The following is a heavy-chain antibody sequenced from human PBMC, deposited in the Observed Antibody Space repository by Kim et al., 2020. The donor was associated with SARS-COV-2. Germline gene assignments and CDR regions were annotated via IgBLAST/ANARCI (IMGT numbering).Heavy chain of an antibody. V-gene: IGHV3-30*04. D-gene: IGHD6-13*01. J-gene: IGHJ6*02. CDR3: ARDEGAQQQLVRKDYYYYGMDV. CDR2: ISYDGSNK. Sequence: GGSLRLSCAASGFTFSSYAMHWVRQAPGKGLEWVAVISYDGSNKYYADSVKGRFTISRDNSKNTLYLQMNSLRAEDTAVYYCARDEGAQQQLVRKDYYYYGMDVWGQGTTVTVSS. CDR1: GFTFSSYA.